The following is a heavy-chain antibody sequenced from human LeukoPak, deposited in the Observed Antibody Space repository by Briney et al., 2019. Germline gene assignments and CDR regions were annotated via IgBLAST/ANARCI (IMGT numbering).Heavy chain of an antibody. J-gene: IGHJ4*02. CDR3: ARAQVGATPPYVDY. D-gene: IGHD1-26*01. CDR2: ISSRGSVI. CDR1: GFTFSDYT. Sequence: GGSLRLSCATSGFTFSDYTMNWVRQAPGKRLEWLSSISSRGSVIYYADSVKGRFTISRDNANNSLYLQMNSLRADDTAVYYCARAQVGATPPYVDYWGQGTLVTVSS. V-gene: IGHV3-21*01.